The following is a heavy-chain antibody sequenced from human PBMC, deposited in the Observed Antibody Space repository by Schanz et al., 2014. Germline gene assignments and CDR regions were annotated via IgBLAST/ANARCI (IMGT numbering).Heavy chain of an antibody. CDR2: ISYDGGHK. CDR1: GFTFSNYG. V-gene: IGHV3-30*19. D-gene: IGHD1-26*01. J-gene: IGHJ5*02. CDR3: ARDPSGSYGWFDP. Sequence: VQLVESGGGLVQPGGSLRLSCAASGFTFSNYGMHWVRQAPGRGLQWVALISYDGGHKYYADSVKGRFTISRDNSKNTLYLQMNSLRAEDTAVYYCARDPSGSYGWFDPWGQGTLVTVSS.